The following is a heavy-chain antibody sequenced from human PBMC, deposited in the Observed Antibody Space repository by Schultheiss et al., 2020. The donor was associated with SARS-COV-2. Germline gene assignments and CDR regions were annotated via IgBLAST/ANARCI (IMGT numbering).Heavy chain of an antibody. Sequence: GESLKISCKGSGYSFTSYWIGWVRQMPGKGLEWMGIIYPGDSYTNYSPSFQGHVTISADKSISTAYLQWSSLKASDTAMYYCARRTKMATSENPGAFDIWGQGTMVTVSS. V-gene: IGHV5-51*01. CDR3: ARRTKMATSENPGAFDI. CDR1: GYSFTSYW. J-gene: IGHJ3*02. CDR2: IYPGDSYT. D-gene: IGHD5-24*01.